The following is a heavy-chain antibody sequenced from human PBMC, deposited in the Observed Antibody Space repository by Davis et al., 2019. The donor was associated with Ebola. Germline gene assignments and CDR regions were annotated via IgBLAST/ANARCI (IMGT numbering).Heavy chain of an antibody. CDR1: GFTFSSYA. V-gene: IGHV3-23*01. J-gene: IGHJ6*04. Sequence: PGGSLRLSCAASGFTFSSYAMSWVRQAPGKGLEWVSAFSGSGGSTYYADSVKGRFTISRDNSKNTLYLQMNSLRAEDTAVYYCAREWFGEDSILYYYFGMDVWGKGTAVTVSS. CDR3: AREWFGEDSILYYYFGMDV. CDR2: FSGSGGST. D-gene: IGHD3-10*01.